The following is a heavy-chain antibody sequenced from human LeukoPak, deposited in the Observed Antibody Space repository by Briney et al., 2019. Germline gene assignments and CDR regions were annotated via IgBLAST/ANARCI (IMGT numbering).Heavy chain of an antibody. CDR3: ARASSRIAAAGTVPGY. J-gene: IGHJ4*02. Sequence: VKVSCKASGYTFTGYYMHWVRQAPGQGLEWMGWINPNSGGTNYAQKFQGRVTMTRDTSISTAYMELSRLRSDDTAVYYCARASSRIAAAGTVPGYWGQGTLVTVSS. D-gene: IGHD6-13*01. V-gene: IGHV1-2*02. CDR1: GYTFTGYY. CDR2: INPNSGGT.